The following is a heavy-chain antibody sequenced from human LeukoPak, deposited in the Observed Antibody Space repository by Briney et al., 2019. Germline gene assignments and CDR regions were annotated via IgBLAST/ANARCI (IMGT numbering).Heavy chain of an antibody. CDR2: IYSGSTT. D-gene: IGHD2-21*02. V-gene: IGHV3-53*01. CDR1: GFTFSSYW. J-gene: IGHJ3*01. CDR3: VRAVTAAFDV. Sequence: GGSLRLSCAASGFTFSSYWMSWVRQAPGKGLEWVSVIYSGSTTHYVDSVQGRFTISRDNSKNTLYLQMNSLRAEDTAMYYCVRAVTAAFDVWGQGTMVTVSS.